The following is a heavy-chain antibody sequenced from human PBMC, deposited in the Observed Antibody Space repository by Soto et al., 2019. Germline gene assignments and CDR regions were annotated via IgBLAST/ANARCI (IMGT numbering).Heavy chain of an antibody. J-gene: IGHJ3*02. CDR3: ARVRTTVTTFDAFDI. CDR2: ISSSSSYI. V-gene: IGHV3-21*01. D-gene: IGHD4-17*01. CDR1: GFTFSTYN. Sequence: EVQLVESGGGLVKPGGSLRLSCAASGFTFSTYNMNWVRQAPGKGLEWVSSISSSSSYIYYADSVKGRFTISRDNAKNSLYLLMNSLRAEDTAVYYCARVRTTVTTFDAFDIWGQGTMVTVSS.